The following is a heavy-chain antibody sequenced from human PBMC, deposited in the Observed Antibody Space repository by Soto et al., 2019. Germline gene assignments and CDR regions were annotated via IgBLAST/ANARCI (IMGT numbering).Heavy chain of an antibody. V-gene: IGHV1-69*13. CDR2: IIPIFGTA. Sequence: GASVKVSCKASGGTFSSYAISWVRQAPGQGLEWMGGIIPIFGTANYAQKFQGRVTITADESTRTAYMELSSLRSEDTAVYYCARASVLRSVYGSGSRPYHYYYGMDVWGQGTTVTVSS. D-gene: IGHD3-10*01. CDR3: ARASVLRSVYGSGSRPYHYYYGMDV. J-gene: IGHJ6*02. CDR1: GGTFSSYA.